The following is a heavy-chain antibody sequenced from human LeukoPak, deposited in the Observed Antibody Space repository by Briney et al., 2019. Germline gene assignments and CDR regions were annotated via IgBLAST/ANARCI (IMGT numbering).Heavy chain of an antibody. CDR1: GGSISSYY. CDR2: IYYSGST. D-gene: IGHD6-6*01. Sequence: SETLSLTCTVSGGSISSYYWSWIRQPPGKGLEWIGYIYYSGSTNYNPSLKSRVTISVDTSKNQFSLKLSSVTAADTAVYYCARAYSSSSQYYYYYMDVWGKGTTVTASS. CDR3: ARAYSSSSQYYYYYMDV. V-gene: IGHV4-59*01. J-gene: IGHJ6*03.